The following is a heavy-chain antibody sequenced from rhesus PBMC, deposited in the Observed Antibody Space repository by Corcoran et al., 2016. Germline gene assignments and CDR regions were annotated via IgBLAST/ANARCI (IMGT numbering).Heavy chain of an antibody. CDR1: GYSISSGYD. CDR2: IYGSSGST. J-gene: IGHJ4*01. V-gene: IGHV4-76*01. D-gene: IGHD5-36*01. Sequence: QVQLQESGPGVVKPSETLSLTCAVSGYSISSGYDWSWIRQPPGKGLEWIGYIYGSSGSTNYNPSLNNRVTISKDTSKNQFSLKLSSVTAADMAVYYCARDRATVDFDYWGQGVLVTVSS. CDR3: ARDRATVDFDY.